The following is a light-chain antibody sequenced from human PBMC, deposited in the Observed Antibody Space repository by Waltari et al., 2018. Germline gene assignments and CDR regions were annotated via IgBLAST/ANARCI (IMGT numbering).Light chain of an antibody. CDR3: QQYYSTPRT. CDR1: QSVLYSSNNQNY. J-gene: IGKJ1*01. V-gene: IGKV4-1*01. Sequence: DIVMTQSPDSLAVSLGERATINCKSSQSVLYSSNNQNYLAWYQQKPGQPPKLLIYWASTRESGVPDGFSGSGSGTDFTFTISSLQAEDVAVYYCQQYYSTPRTFGQGTKVEIK. CDR2: WAS.